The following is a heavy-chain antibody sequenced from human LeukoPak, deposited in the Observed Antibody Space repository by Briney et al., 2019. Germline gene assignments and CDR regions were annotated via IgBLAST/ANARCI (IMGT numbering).Heavy chain of an antibody. CDR2: IKNKRSGGTI. CDR1: GFTFSSYW. V-gene: IGHV3-15*01. Sequence: KTGGSLRLSCAASGFTFSSYWMSWVRQAPGKGLEWVGRIKNKRSGGTIDYATSVKGRFTISRDDSENTLYLQMNSLKTEDTAVYYCTTGWTLTTHDGYWGQGTLVTVSS. D-gene: IGHD3-3*01. CDR3: TTGWTLTTHDGY. J-gene: IGHJ4*02.